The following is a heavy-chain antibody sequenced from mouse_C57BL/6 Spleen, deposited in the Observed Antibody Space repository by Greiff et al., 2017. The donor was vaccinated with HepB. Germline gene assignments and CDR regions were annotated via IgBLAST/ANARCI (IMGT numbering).Heavy chain of an antibody. CDR2: ISYDGSN. CDR3: AKIYYYGSGAY. V-gene: IGHV3-6*01. Sequence: VQLKESGPGLVKPSQSLSLTCSVTGYSITSGYYWNWIRQFPGNKLEWMGYISYDGSNNYNPSLKNRISITRDTSKNQFFLKLNSVTTEDTATYYCAKIYYYGSGAYWGQGTLVTVSA. CDR1: GYSITSGYY. J-gene: IGHJ3*01. D-gene: IGHD1-1*01.